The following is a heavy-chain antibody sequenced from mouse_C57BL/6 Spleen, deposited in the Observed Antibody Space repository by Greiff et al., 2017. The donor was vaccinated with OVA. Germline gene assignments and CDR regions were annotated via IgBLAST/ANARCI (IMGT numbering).Heavy chain of an antibody. V-gene: IGHV2-5*01. J-gene: IGHJ4*01. CDR1: GFSLTSSG. D-gene: IGHD1-2*01. CDR3: AKKDSLGAMDY. Sequence: VQRVESGPGLVQPSQSLSITCTVSGFSLTSSGVHWVRQSPGKGLAWLGVIWRGGSTDYNAAFMSRLSITKDNSKSQVFFKMNSLQADDTAIYYCAKKDSLGAMDYWGQGTSVTVSS. CDR2: IWRGGST.